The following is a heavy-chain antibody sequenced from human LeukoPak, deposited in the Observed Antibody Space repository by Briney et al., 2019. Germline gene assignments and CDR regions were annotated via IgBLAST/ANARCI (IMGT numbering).Heavy chain of an antibody. V-gene: IGHV3-23*01. CDR2: VFGSGGAT. CDR3: AKDLEYTYYFGP. D-gene: IGHD3-3*01. J-gene: IGHJ4*02. CDR1: GFNFSTSA. Sequence: PGGSLRLSCAASGFNFSTSAMSWVRQAPDKGLEWVSSVFGSGGATFYADSVKGRCTISRDNSKNTLYLQMNSPRAEDTAVYYCAKDLEYTYYFGPWGQGTLLTVSS.